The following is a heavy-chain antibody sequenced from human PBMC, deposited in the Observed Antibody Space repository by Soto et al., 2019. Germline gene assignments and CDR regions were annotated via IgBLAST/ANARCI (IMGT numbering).Heavy chain of an antibody. D-gene: IGHD3-3*01. V-gene: IGHV1-69*13. CDR3: AAAVWRGYSEYYYGMDV. CDR1: GGTFISYA. CDR2: TIPIFSTA. J-gene: IGHJ6*02. Sequence: SVKVSCKAFGGTFISYAFSWVRQAPGQGLEWMGGTIPIFSTAHYAQNFQGRVTITADGSTSTAYMELSSLRSEDTAVYYCAAAVWRGYSEYYYGMDVWGLGTTVTVSS.